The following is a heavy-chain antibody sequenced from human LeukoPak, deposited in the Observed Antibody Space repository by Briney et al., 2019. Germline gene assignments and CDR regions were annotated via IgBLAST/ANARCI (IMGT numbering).Heavy chain of an antibody. Sequence: ASVKVACKASGGTFSSYAISWVRQAPGQGLEWMGRIIPILGIANYAQKFQGRVTITTDESTSTAYMELSSLRSEDTAVYYCARGSIALGSASDYWGQGTLVTVSS. D-gene: IGHD2-15*01. CDR2: IIPILGIA. CDR3: ARGSIALGSASDY. J-gene: IGHJ4*02. V-gene: IGHV1-69*04. CDR1: GGTFSSYA.